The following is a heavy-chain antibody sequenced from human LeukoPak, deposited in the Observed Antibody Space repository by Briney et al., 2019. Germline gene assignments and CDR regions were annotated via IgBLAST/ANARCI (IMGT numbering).Heavy chain of an antibody. V-gene: IGHV4-30-2*01. J-gene: IGHJ6*03. CDR1: GASISSGDYS. CDR2: IYHSGST. D-gene: IGHD3-16*01. Sequence: SETLSLTCTVSGASISSGDYSWSWIRQPPGKGLEWIGYIYHSGSTLYNPSLKSRVTISVDRSKNQLSLKLSSVTAADTAVYYCARGGRNYYYYYYMDVWGKGTTVTVSS. CDR3: ARGGRNYYYYYYMDV.